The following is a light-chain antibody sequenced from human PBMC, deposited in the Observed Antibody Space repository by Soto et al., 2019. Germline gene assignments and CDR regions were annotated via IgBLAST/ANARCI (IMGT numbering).Light chain of an antibody. J-gene: IGKJ1*01. CDR1: QSIRNY. CDR3: QQTDSTPQT. Sequence: DIQMTQSPSSLSASVGDRVTISCRASQSIRNYVSWYQQKPGTAPKLLIRAASTLQSGVPSRFSGSGSGTDFTLTISSLQIEDFATYLCQQTDSTPQTCGQGPNVEI. CDR2: AAS. V-gene: IGKV1-39*01.